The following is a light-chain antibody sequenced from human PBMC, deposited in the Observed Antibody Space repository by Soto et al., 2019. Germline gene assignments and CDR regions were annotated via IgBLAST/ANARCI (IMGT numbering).Light chain of an antibody. CDR3: QRYNDYQYI. CDR2: ATS. J-gene: IGKJ2*01. V-gene: IGKV1-6*01. CDR1: QGISGD. Sequence: AIQMTQSPSSLSASLGDRVTITCRASQGISGDLGWYQQKPGKALKLLISATSTLQSGVPSRFSGRRSGTNLTLTISSLQPEDFATYYCQRYNDYQYICGQGTKLEIK.